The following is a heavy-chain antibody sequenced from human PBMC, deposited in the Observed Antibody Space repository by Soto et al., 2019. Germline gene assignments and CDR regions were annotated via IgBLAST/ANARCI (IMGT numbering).Heavy chain of an antibody. CDR3: ARDGGSYSYYYYGMDV. D-gene: IGHD1-26*01. V-gene: IGHV1-18*04. Sequence: GASVKVSCNASVYTFTSYGISWVRQAPGQGLEWMGWISAYNGNTNYAQKLQGRVTMTTDTSTSTAYMELRSLRPDDTAVYYCARDGGSYSYYYYGMDVWGQGTTVTVSS. CDR1: VYTFTSYG. CDR2: ISAYNGNT. J-gene: IGHJ6*02.